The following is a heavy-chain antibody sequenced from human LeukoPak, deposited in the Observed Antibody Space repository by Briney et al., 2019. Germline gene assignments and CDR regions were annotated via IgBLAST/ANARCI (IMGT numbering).Heavy chain of an antibody. CDR1: GGTFSSYA. Sequence: WASVKVSCKASGGTFSSYAISWVRQAPGQGLEWMGGIIPIFGTANYAQKFQGRVTITADESTSTAYMELSSLRSEDTAVYYCARGRRVTSLDFDYWGQGTLVTVSS. CDR2: IIPIFGTA. V-gene: IGHV1-69*13. D-gene: IGHD2-2*01. CDR3: ARGRRVTSLDFDY. J-gene: IGHJ4*02.